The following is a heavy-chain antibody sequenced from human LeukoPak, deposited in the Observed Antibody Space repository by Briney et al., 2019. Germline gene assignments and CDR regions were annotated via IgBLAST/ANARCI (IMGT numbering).Heavy chain of an antibody. Sequence: SETLSLTCAVYGGSFGVYYWSWVRKPPGKGLEWIGEINHSGSTNYNPSLKSRVTISVDTSKNHFSLKLSSLTAADTAVYYCAGPGAGDLDYWGQGTLVTVSS. CDR3: AGPGAGDLDY. CDR2: INHSGST. CDR1: GGSFGVYY. J-gene: IGHJ4*02. D-gene: IGHD3-10*01. V-gene: IGHV4-34*01.